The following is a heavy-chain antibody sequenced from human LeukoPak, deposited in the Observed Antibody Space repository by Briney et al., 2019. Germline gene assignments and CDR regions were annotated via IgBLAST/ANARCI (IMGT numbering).Heavy chain of an antibody. D-gene: IGHD3-3*01. J-gene: IGHJ4*02. CDR2: IGGSDGST. CDR3: ARGSLWSGYTKFDY. V-gene: IGHV3-23*01. CDR1: GFTFSTHA. Sequence: PGGSLRLSCVASGFTFSTHAMSWVRLAPGKGLEWVSAIGGSDGSTYYADSVKGRFTISRDNSKNTLYLQMNSLRAEDTAVYYCARGSLWSGYTKFDYWGQGTLVTVSS.